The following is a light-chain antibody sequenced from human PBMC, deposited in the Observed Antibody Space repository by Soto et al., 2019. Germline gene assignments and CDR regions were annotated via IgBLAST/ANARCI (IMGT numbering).Light chain of an antibody. CDR2: ATS. J-gene: IGKJ2*03. CDR1: QIVSSNY. Sequence: EIVLTQSPGTLSLSPGDRVTLSCRASQIVSSNYLAWYQQKPGQAPRLLIYATSARATGIPDRFSVSGSGTDFTLTISRLEPEDFAMYYCQQYGDYNSPRYSFGQGTRLEI. V-gene: IGKV3-20*01. CDR3: QQYGDYNSPRYS.